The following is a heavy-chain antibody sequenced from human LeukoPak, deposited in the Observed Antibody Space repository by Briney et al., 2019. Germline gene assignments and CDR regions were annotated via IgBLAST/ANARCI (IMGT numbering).Heavy chain of an antibody. J-gene: IGHJ4*02. CDR1: GGTFSSYA. V-gene: IGHV1-69*13. CDR2: IIPIFGTA. Sequence: GASVKVSCKASGGTFSSYAISWVRQAPGQGLEWMGGIIPIFGTANYAQKFQGRVTITADESTSTAYMELSSLRSEDTAVYYCARLRHNGDYEAQENYWGQGTLVTVSS. D-gene: IGHD4-17*01. CDR3: ARLRHNGDYEAQENY.